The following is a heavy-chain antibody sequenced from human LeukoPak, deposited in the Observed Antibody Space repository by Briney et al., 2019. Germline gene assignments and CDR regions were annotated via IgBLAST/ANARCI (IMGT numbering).Heavy chain of an antibody. D-gene: IGHD3-10*01. J-gene: IGHJ4*02. Sequence: ASVKVSCKVSGYTLTELSMLWVRQAPGKWLEWMGGFDPDDGETIYAKKFQGRVTMTEDTSTDTAYMELSSLRSEDTAVYYCATNFRGSGSYFSAFDYWGQGTLVTVSS. V-gene: IGHV1-24*01. CDR2: FDPDDGET. CDR1: GYTLTELS. CDR3: ATNFRGSGSYFSAFDY.